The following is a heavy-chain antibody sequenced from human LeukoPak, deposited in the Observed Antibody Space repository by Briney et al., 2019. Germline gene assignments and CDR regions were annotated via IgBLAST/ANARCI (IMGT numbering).Heavy chain of an antibody. D-gene: IGHD5-24*01. CDR3: AWRRDGYNYFVY. V-gene: IGHV3-74*01. CDR2: INSDGSST. Sequence: GGSLRLSCAASGFTFSSNWMHWVRQAPGKGLVWVSRINSDGSSTSYADSVKGRFTISRDNAKNTLYLQMNRLRAEDTAWYYLAWRRDGYNYFVYWGQGTLVTVSS. CDR1: GFTFSSNW. J-gene: IGHJ4*02.